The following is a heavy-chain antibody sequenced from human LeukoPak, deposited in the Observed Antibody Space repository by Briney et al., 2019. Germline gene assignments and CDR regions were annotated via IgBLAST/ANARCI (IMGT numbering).Heavy chain of an antibody. CDR3: ARSPSWELGEFVY. V-gene: IGHV1-2*02. Sequence: ASVKVSCKASGYTFTGYYMHWVRQAPGQGLEWVGWINPNSGGTNYAQKFQGRVTMTRDTSISTAYMELSRLRSDDTAVYYCARSPSWELGEFVYWGQGSLVAVSS. CDR2: INPNSGGT. CDR1: GYTFTGYY. J-gene: IGHJ4*02. D-gene: IGHD1-26*01.